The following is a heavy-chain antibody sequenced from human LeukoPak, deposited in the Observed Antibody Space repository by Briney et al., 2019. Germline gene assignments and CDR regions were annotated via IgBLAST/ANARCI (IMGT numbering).Heavy chain of an antibody. CDR2: ISSSSSYI. CDR3: ARVSAVAGDY. Sequence: PGGSLRLSCAASGFTFSSYSMNWVRQAPGKGLEWVSSISSSSSYIYYADPVKGRFTISRDNAKNSLYLQMNSLRAEDTAVYYCARVSAVAGDYWGQGTLVTVSS. D-gene: IGHD6-19*01. J-gene: IGHJ4*02. CDR1: GFTFSSYS. V-gene: IGHV3-21*01.